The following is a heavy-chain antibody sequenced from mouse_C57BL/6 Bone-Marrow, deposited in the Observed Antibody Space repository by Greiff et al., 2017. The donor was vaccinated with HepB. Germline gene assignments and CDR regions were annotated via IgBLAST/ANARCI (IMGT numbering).Heavy chain of an antibody. CDR1: GYTFTSYW. J-gene: IGHJ1*03. Sequence: VQLQQPGTELVKPGASVKLSCKASGYTFTSYWMHWVKQRPGQGLEWIGNINPSNGGTNYNEKFKSKATLTVDKSSSTAYMQLSSLTSEDSAVYYCARSITTVVVLYWYFDVWGTGTTVTVSS. D-gene: IGHD1-1*01. CDR3: ARSITTVVVLYWYFDV. CDR2: INPSNGGT. V-gene: IGHV1-53*01.